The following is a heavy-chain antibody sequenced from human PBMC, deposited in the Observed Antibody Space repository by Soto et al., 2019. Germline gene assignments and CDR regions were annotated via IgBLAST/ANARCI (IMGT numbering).Heavy chain of an antibody. CDR1: GFTFSNAW. Sequence: PGGSLRLSCAASGFTFSNAWMNWVRQAPGKGLEWVGRIKSKTDGGTTEYAAPVKGRFTISRDDSKNTLYLQMNSLKTEDTAVYYCTTRYYDILTGYCDYWGQGTLVTVSS. V-gene: IGHV3-15*07. CDR3: TTRYYDILTGYCDY. J-gene: IGHJ4*02. CDR2: IKSKTDGGTT. D-gene: IGHD3-9*01.